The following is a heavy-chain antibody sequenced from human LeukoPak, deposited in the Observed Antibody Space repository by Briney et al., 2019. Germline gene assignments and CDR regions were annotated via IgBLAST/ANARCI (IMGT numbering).Heavy chain of an antibody. CDR1: GFTFSRYS. J-gene: IGHJ4*02. CDR3: ARGGGGNSYGY. D-gene: IGHD4-23*01. V-gene: IGHV3-48*01. Sequence: PGGSLRLSCAASGFTFSRYSMNWVRQAPGKALEWVSYISSSSSTIYYADSVKGRFTIYRDNAKNSLYLQMNSLGAEDTAVYYCARGGGGNSYGYWGQGTLVTVSS. CDR2: ISSSSSTI.